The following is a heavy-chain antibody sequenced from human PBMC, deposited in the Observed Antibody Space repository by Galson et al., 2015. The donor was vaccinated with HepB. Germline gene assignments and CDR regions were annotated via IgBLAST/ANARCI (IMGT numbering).Heavy chain of an antibody. CDR2: INTNTGNP. CDR1: GYTFTSYA. CDR3: AREPTTLRFLEWTNYYYMDV. V-gene: IGHV7-4-1*02. D-gene: IGHD3-3*01. J-gene: IGHJ6*03. Sequence: SVKVSCKASGYTFTSYAMNWVRQAPGQGLEWMGWINTNTGNPTYAQGFAGRFVFSLDTSVSTAYLQISSLKAEDTAVYYCAREPTTLRFLEWTNYYYMDVWGKGTTVTVSS.